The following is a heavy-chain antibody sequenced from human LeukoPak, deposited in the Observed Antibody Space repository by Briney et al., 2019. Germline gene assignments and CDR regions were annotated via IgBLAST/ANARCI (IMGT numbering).Heavy chain of an antibody. CDR3: AREGSLVVVVAASQGAFNI. Sequence: GGSLRLSCAASGFAFSTYGMHWLRQAPGKGPEWVASIWYDGNNKYYADSVKGRFTISRDNSKNTLYLQMNSLRVEDTAVYYCAREGSLVVVVAASQGAFNIWGQGTMVTVSS. D-gene: IGHD2-15*01. CDR2: IWYDGNNK. V-gene: IGHV3-33*01. CDR1: GFAFSTYG. J-gene: IGHJ3*02.